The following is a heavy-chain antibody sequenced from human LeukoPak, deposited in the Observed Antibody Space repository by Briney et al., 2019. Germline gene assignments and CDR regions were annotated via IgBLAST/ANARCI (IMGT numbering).Heavy chain of an antibody. CDR3: ARDKGSIGSSWYLLDY. Sequence: SVKVSCKASGGTFISYAISWVRQAPGQGLEWMGGIIPIFGTANYAQKFQGRVTIPADESTSTAYMELSSLRSEDTAVYYCARDKGSIGSSWYLLDYWGQGTLVTVSS. V-gene: IGHV1-69*01. CDR2: IIPIFGTA. J-gene: IGHJ4*02. CDR1: GGTFISYA. D-gene: IGHD6-13*01.